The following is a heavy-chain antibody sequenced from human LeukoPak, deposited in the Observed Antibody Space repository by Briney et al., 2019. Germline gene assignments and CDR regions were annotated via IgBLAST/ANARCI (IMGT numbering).Heavy chain of an antibody. CDR3: ARESERYSHIFDY. V-gene: IGHV4-4*07. D-gene: IGHD1-1*01. CDR1: GGSISSRY. CDR2: IYISGST. J-gene: IGHJ4*02. Sequence: SETLSLTCTVSGGSISSRYWSWIRQPAGKGLEWIGHIYISGSTNYNPSLKSRVTMSVDTSKNQFSLKLSSVTAADTAVYYCARESERYSHIFDYWGQGTLVTVSS.